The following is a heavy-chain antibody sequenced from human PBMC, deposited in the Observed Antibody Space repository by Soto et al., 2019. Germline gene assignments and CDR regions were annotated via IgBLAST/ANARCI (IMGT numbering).Heavy chain of an antibody. Sequence: GGSLRLSCAASGFTFSSYGMHWVRQAPGKGLEWVAVIWYDGSNKYYADSVKGRFTISRDNSKNTLYLQMNSLRAEDTAVYYCARDFGYSYAPVSIGYFDYWGQGTLVTVSS. CDR1: GFTFSSYG. V-gene: IGHV3-33*01. CDR2: IWYDGSNK. D-gene: IGHD5-18*01. J-gene: IGHJ4*02. CDR3: ARDFGYSYAPVSIGYFDY.